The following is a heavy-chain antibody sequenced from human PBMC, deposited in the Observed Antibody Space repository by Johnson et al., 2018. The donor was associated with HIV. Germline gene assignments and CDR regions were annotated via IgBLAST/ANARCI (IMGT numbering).Heavy chain of an antibody. D-gene: IGHD3-16*01. CDR2: MSYDGNNK. CDR1: GFTFSSYG. Sequence: QVQLVESGGGVVQPGRSLRLSCAASGFTFSSYGMHWVRQAPGKGLEWVAIMSYDGNNKYYAYYVKDRFTIPRDNSKNTLYLQMNSLRPEDTAVYYCARVTRQGVAFDIWGQGTMVTVSS. V-gene: IGHV3-30*03. J-gene: IGHJ3*02. CDR3: ARVTRQGVAFDI.